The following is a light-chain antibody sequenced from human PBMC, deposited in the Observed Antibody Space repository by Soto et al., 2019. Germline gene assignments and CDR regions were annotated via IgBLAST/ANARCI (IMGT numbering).Light chain of an antibody. V-gene: IGLV2-14*01. CDR2: EAS. CDR1: SSDVGFYNY. CDR3: SSYRSSSTLYV. J-gene: IGLJ1*01. Sequence: QSVLTQPASVSGSPGQSITISCTGTSSDVGFYNYVSWYQQHPGKAPKLMIYEASNRPSGVSNRFSGSKSGNTASLTISGLQAEDEADYYCSSYRSSSTLYVFGTGTKVTVL.